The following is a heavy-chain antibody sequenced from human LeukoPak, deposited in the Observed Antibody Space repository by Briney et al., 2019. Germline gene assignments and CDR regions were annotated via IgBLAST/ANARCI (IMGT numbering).Heavy chain of an antibody. CDR2: ISYDGSNK. J-gene: IGHJ4*02. D-gene: IGHD7-27*01. CDR1: GFTFSSYG. V-gene: IGHV3-30*12. Sequence: GGSLRLSCAASGFTFSSYGMHWVRQAPGKGLEWVAFISYDGSNKYYADSVKGRFTISSENSKNTMYLEMSSLRVEDTALYYCAKEVVPMGTNWGPGKYYDYWGQGTLVTVSS. CDR3: AKEVVPMGTNWGPGKYYDY.